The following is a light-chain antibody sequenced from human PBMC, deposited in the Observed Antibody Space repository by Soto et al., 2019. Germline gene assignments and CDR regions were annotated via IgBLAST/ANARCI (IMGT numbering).Light chain of an antibody. CDR2: GAS. CDR3: QQYNNWLGT. CDR1: QSVSTN. Sequence: ETVMTQSPATLSVSPGERATLSCRASQSVSTNLAWYQHKPGQAPRLLISGASTRATGIPARFSGSGSGTEFTLTISSLQSEDFAVYYCQQYNNWLGTFGQGTKVDIK. V-gene: IGKV3-15*01. J-gene: IGKJ1*01.